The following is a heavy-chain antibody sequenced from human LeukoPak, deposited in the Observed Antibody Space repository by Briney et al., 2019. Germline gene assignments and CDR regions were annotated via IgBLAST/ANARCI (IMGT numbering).Heavy chain of an antibody. Sequence: ASVKVSCKASGYTFTGYGISWVRQAPGQGLEWMGWISPYNGNTDYAQKLQGRVTMTTDTSTTTVYMELRSLISDDTGVYYCARGRENWFDPWGQGTLVTVSS. CDR3: ARGRENWFDP. CDR1: GYTFTGYG. J-gene: IGHJ5*02. CDR2: ISPYNGNT. V-gene: IGHV1-18*01.